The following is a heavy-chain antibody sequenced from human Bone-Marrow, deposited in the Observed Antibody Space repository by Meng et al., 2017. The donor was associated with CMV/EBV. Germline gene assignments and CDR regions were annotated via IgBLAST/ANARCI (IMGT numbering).Heavy chain of an antibody. CDR2: ISSSSNYI. J-gene: IGHJ6*02. V-gene: IGHV3-21*01. Sequence: GGSLRLSCAASGFTFSGYSINWVRQAPGKGLEWISSISSSSNYIYYADSVKGRFTISRDNANNSLYLQMNSLRAEDTAVYYCARGLFRLVATPPGVWGQGTTVTVSS. CDR3: ARGLFRLVATPPGV. CDR1: GFTFSGYS. D-gene: IGHD2-15*01.